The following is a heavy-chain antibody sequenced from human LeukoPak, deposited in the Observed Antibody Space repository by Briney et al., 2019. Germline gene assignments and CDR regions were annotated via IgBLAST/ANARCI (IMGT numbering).Heavy chain of an antibody. J-gene: IGHJ6*04. V-gene: IGHV3-48*03. CDR3: AELGITMIGGV. Sequence: HRGGSLRLSCAASGFTFSSYEMNCVRQAPGKGLEWVSYISSSGSTIYYADSVKGRFTISRDNAKNSLYLQMNSLRAEDTAVYYCAELGITMIGGVWAKGTTVTISS. D-gene: IGHD3-10*02. CDR1: GFTFSSYE. CDR2: ISSSGSTI.